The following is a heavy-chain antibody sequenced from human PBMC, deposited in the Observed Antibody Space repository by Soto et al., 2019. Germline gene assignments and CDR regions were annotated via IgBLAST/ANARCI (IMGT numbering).Heavy chain of an antibody. CDR1: GFTFSSYG. CDR2: IWYDGSNK. D-gene: IGHD2-2*02. V-gene: IGHV3-33*01. CDR3: ARESGQAYCSSTSCYTYAFDI. J-gene: IGHJ3*02. Sequence: PGGSLRLSCAASGFTFSSYGMHWVRQAPGKGLEWVAVIWYDGSNKYYADSVKGRFTISRDTSKNTLYLQMNSLRAEDTAVYYCARESGQAYCSSTSCYTYAFDIWGQGTMVTVAS.